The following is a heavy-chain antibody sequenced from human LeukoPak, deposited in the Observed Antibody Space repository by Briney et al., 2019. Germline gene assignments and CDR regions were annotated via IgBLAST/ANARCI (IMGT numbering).Heavy chain of an antibody. J-gene: IGHJ6*03. V-gene: IGHV3-43D*03. D-gene: IGHD3-22*01. CDR2: ISWDGGST. CDR1: GFTFDDYA. Sequence: PGGSLRLSCAASGFTFDDYAMHWVRQAPGKGLEWVSLISWDGGSTYYADSVKGRFTISRDNSKNYLYLQMNSLRAEDTALYYCSKAGINYYDSSGYPYYMDVWGKGTTVTVSS. CDR3: SKAGINYYDSSGYPYYMDV.